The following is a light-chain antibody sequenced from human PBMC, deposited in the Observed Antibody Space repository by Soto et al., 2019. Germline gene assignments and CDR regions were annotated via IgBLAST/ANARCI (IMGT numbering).Light chain of an antibody. CDR1: SSDVGHYNY. CDR3: SSYTSSSTLWV. J-gene: IGLJ3*02. CDR2: DVS. V-gene: IGLV2-14*01. Sequence: QSVLTQPPSASGSPGQSITISCTGTSSDVGHYNYVSWYQQHPGKAPKLMIYDVSNRPSGVSNRFSGSKSGNTASLIISGLQAEDEADYYCSSYTSSSTLWVFGGGTKLTVL.